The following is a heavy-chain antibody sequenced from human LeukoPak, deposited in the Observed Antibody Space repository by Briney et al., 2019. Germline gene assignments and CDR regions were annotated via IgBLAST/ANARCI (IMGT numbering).Heavy chain of an antibody. CDR3: ARLMVGQAGVGATHLDY. J-gene: IGHJ4*02. CDR1: GFTFSSYA. V-gene: IGHV3-23*01. CDR2: IRGSGDST. Sequence: GGSLRLSCAASGFTFSSYAMSWVRQAPGKGLEWVSAIRGSGDSTYDADSVKGRFTISRDNSKSTVYLEVNSLRPEDTAVYYCARLMVGQAGVGATHLDYWGQGTLLSVSS. D-gene: IGHD1-26*01.